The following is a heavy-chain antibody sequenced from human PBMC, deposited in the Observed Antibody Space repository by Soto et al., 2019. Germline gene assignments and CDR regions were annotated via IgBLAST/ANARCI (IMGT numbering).Heavy chain of an antibody. D-gene: IGHD1-26*01. CDR1: GFTFNNAR. CDR3: TTNGAASVGTLSY. CDR2: ITTKAGRGTT. Sequence: VGSVRLSCAASGFTFNNARMSWVRQAPGKGLDWVGRITTKAGRGTTDYAASVKGRFTLSRDDSRNTLLLQMNSLKTEDTAVYYCTTNGAASVGTLSYWGQGTLVTVSS. V-gene: IGHV3-15*01. J-gene: IGHJ4*02.